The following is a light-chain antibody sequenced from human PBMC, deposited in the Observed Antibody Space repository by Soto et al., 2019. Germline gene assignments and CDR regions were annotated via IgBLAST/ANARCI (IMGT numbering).Light chain of an antibody. Sequence: QSALTQPRSVSGCPGQSVTISCTGTSSDVGGYNYVSWYQQHPGKAPKLMIYDVSKRPSGVPDRFSGSKSGNTASLTISGLQAEDEADYDCCSYAGSYTFDYVFGTGTKVTVL. V-gene: IGLV2-11*01. CDR3: CSYAGSYTFDYV. CDR2: DVS. CDR1: SSDVGGYNY. J-gene: IGLJ1*01.